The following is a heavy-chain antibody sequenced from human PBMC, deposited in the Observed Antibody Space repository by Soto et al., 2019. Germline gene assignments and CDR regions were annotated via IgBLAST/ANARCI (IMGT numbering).Heavy chain of an antibody. CDR2: MNPNSGNT. V-gene: IGHV1-8*01. CDR3: ARVLYSSGWSRFDY. CDR1: GYTFTSYD. Sequence: ASVKVSCKASGYTFTSYDINWVRQATGQGLEWMGWMNPNSGNTGYAQKFQGRVTMTTNTSTSTAYMELRSLRSDDTAVYYCARVLYSSGWSRFDYWGQGTLVTVSS. D-gene: IGHD6-19*01. J-gene: IGHJ4*02.